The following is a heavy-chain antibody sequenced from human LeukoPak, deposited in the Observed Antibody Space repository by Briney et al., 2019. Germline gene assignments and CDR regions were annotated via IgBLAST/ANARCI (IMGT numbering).Heavy chain of an antibody. CDR1: GGSISSSTYY. V-gene: IGHV4-39*02. CDR3: VRDFGVVPPDAFDI. Sequence: SETLSLTCTVSGGSISSSTYYWGWIRQPPEKGLEWIGSIYYSGSTYYNPSLKSRVTISVDTSKNQFFLKLSSVTAADTAVYYCVRDFGVVPPDAFDIWGQGTMVTVSS. J-gene: IGHJ3*02. CDR2: IYYSGST. D-gene: IGHD3-3*01.